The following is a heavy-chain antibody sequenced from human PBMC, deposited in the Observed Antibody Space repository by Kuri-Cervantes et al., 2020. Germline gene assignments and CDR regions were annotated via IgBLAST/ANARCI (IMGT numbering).Heavy chain of an antibody. Sequence: GESLKTSYAACGIIFSSYAMHWVRQAPGKGLEWVAVISYDGSNKYYADSVKGRFTISRDNSKNTLYLQMNSLRAEDTAVYYCARGDPGRAVAGTAYYFDSWGQGTLVTVSS. CDR2: ISYDGSNK. D-gene: IGHD6-19*01. CDR3: ARGDPGRAVAGTAYYFDS. J-gene: IGHJ4*02. CDR1: GIIFSSYA. V-gene: IGHV3-30*01.